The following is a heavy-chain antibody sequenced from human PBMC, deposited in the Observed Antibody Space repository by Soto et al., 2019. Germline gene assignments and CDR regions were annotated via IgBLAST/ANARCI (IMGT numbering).Heavy chain of an antibody. CDR2: INHSGST. V-gene: IGHV4-34*01. CDR1: GLSFSGYY. CDR3: ARGPSLAARDSPPFDY. J-gene: IGHJ4*02. D-gene: IGHD2-21*01. Sequence: PXGTLTLTCAVYGLSFSGYYWSWIRQPPGKGLEWIGEINHSGSTNYNPSLKSRATISVDTSKNQFSLKLSSVTAADTTVYYCARGPSLAARDSPPFDYWGQGTLVTVSS.